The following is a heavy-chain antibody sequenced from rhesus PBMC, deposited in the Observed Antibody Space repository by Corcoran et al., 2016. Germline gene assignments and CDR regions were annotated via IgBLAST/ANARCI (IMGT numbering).Heavy chain of an antibody. D-gene: IGHD5-12*01. V-gene: IGHV4-127*01. Sequence: QVQLQESGPGLVKPSETLSLTCAVSGYSISSGYGWGWIRQPPGKGLEWIGQIYGGSGSTYYNPSLRRRVAVSKDTSKNQFSLKLSSMTAADTAVYYCARDRDTALDYWGQGVLVTVSS. J-gene: IGHJ4*01. CDR1: GYSISSGYG. CDR2: IYGGSGST. CDR3: ARDRDTALDY.